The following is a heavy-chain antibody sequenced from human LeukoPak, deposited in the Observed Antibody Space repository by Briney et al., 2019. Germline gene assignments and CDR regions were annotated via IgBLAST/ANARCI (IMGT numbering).Heavy chain of an antibody. CDR1: GGSFSSYY. CDR3: ARAVLSYCRGGSCPYFDY. CDR2: IYYSGST. D-gene: IGHD2-15*01. J-gene: IGHJ4*01. Sequence: PSETLSLTCAVYGGSFSSYYWSWIRQPPGKGLEWIGYIYYSGSTNYNPSLKSRVTISVDTSKNQFSLKLSSLTAADTAVYYCARAVLSYCRGGSCPYFDYWGQGTLVTVSS. V-gene: IGHV4-59*01.